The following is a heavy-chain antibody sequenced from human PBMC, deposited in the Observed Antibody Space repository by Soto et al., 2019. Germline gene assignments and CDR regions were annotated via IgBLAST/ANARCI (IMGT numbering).Heavy chain of an antibody. CDR1: GFTFSSYA. D-gene: IGHD6-19*01. V-gene: IGHV3-23*01. Sequence: GGSLRLSCAASGFTFSSYAMSWVRQAPGKGLEWVSAISGSGGSTYYADSVKGRFTISRDNSKNTLYLQMNSLRAEDTAVYYCAKDRAEDKQWLVSQPHDYWGQGTLVTVSS. J-gene: IGHJ4*02. CDR2: ISGSGGST. CDR3: AKDRAEDKQWLVSQPHDY.